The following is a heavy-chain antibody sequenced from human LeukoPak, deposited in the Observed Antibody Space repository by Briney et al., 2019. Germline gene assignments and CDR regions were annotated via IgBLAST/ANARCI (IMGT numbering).Heavy chain of an antibody. Sequence: GGSLRLSCAASGFTFNNYNMNWFRQAPGKGLEWVSYITGGSSTIYYADSVKGRFTISRDNAKKSLYLQMNSLRADDTAVYYCAREPAYTNSWYATCDFWGQGTLVTVSS. CDR2: ITGGSSTI. D-gene: IGHD6-13*01. CDR3: AREPAYTNSWYATCDF. V-gene: IGHV3-48*01. CDR1: GFTFNNYN. J-gene: IGHJ4*02.